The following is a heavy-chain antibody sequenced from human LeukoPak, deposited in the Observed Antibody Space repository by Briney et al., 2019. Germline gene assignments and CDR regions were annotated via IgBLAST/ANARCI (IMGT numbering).Heavy chain of an antibody. Sequence: PSETLSLTCTVSGGSISSSSYYWGWIRQPPGKGLEWIGSIYYSGSTYYNPSLKSRVTISVDTSKNQFSLKLSSVTAADTAVYYCATGYCSGGSCWAPPGWFDPWGQGTLVTVSS. CDR1: GGSISSSSYY. CDR3: ATGYCSGGSCWAPPGWFDP. J-gene: IGHJ5*02. D-gene: IGHD2-15*01. V-gene: IGHV4-39*07. CDR2: IYYSGST.